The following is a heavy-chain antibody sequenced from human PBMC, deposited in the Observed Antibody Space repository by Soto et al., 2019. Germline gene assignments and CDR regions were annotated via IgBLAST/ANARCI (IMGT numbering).Heavy chain of an antibody. Sequence: QVQLVESGGGVVQPGRSLRLSCAASEFSFNSYGMHWVRKAPGKGLEWVAVIWYDGSNKYYADSVKGRFTISRDNSQNTLDLQMNSLRDEDTAVYYCARDTTGAFDIWGQGTMVTVSS. V-gene: IGHV3-33*01. J-gene: IGHJ3*02. CDR1: EFSFNSYG. D-gene: IGHD3-9*01. CDR2: IWYDGSNK. CDR3: ARDTTGAFDI.